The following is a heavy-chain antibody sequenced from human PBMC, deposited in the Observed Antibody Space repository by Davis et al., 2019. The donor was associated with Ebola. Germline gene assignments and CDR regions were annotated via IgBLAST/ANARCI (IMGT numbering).Heavy chain of an antibody. CDR2: IYHSGST. CDR1: GFSLSTSGMC. Sequence: LVKPTQTLTLTCTFSGFSLSTSGMCVSWIRQPPGKGLEWIGYIYHSGSTYYNPSLKSRVTISVDRSKNQFSLKLTSVTAADTAVYYCARDQWSEGQMVYFDYWGQGTLVTVSS. CDR3: ARDQWSEGQMVYFDY. V-gene: IGHV4-30-2*01. J-gene: IGHJ4*02. D-gene: IGHD6-13*01.